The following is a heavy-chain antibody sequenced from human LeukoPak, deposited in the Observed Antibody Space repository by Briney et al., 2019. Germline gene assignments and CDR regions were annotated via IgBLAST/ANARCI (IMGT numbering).Heavy chain of an antibody. D-gene: IGHD5-18*01. CDR1: GGSISNTN. CDR2: ISGSGGST. CDR3: AKDHKGGGYSYGQYFDY. Sequence: PSGTLSLTCGVSGGSISNTNWWSWVRQAPGKGLEWVSAISGSGGSTYYADSVKGRFTISRDNSKNTLYLQMNSLRAEDTAVYYCAKDHKGGGYSYGQYFDYWGQGTLVTVSS. V-gene: IGHV3-23*01. J-gene: IGHJ4*02.